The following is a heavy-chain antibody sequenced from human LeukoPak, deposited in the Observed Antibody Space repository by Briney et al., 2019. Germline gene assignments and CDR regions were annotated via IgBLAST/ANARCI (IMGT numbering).Heavy chain of an antibody. CDR3: ARGVPDYGGNPDNAFDI. CDR2: ISSSSSTI. CDR1: GFTFSSYS. Sequence: GGSLRLSCAASGFTFSSYSMNWVRQAPGKGLEWASYISSSSSTIYYADSVKGRFTISRDNAKNSLYLQMNSLRAEDTAVYYCARGVPDYGGNPDNAFDIWGQGTMVTVSS. D-gene: IGHD4-23*01. V-gene: IGHV3-48*04. J-gene: IGHJ3*02.